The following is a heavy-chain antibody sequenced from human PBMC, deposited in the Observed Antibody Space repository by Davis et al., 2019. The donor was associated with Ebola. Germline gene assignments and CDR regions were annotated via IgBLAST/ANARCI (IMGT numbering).Heavy chain of an antibody. J-gene: IGHJ3*02. CDR3: ARDKAAAASFDAFDI. Sequence: GGSLRLSCAASGFTFSDYYMSWIRQAPGKGLEWVSYISSSGSTIYYADSVKGRFSISRDNAKNSLYLQMNSLRAEDTAVYYCARDKAAAASFDAFDIWGQGTMVTVSS. V-gene: IGHV3-11*01. CDR1: GFTFSDYY. CDR2: ISSSGSTI. D-gene: IGHD6-13*01.